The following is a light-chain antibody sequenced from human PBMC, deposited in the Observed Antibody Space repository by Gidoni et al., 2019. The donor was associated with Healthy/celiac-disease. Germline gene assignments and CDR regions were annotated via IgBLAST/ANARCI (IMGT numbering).Light chain of an antibody. V-gene: IGKV2-28*01. CDR3: MQALQTPPWT. CDR1: QSLLHRNGYTY. J-gene: IGKJ1*01. Sequence: DIVMTQSPLSLPVTPGEPASISCRSSQSLLHRNGYTYLDWYLQKRGQSPQLLIFLGSNRASGVLDRFSGSGSGTDFTLKISRVVAADVGVYYCMQALQTPPWTFGQGTKVEIK. CDR2: LGS.